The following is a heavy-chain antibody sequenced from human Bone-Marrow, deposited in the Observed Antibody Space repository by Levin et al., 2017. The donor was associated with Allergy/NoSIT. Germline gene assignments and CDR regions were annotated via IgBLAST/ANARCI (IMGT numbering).Heavy chain of an antibody. J-gene: IGHJ6*02. Sequence: VASVKVSCKASGYSFTSYYMHWVRQTPGQGLEWMGIINPGGGTTSYAQHFQGRVSMTRDTSTSTVYMDLSSLRSEDTAVYYCARGKSSGHRNYFGMDVWGQGTTVIVSS. D-gene: IGHD6-19*01. CDR2: INPGGGTT. V-gene: IGHV1-46*01. CDR1: GYSFTSYY. CDR3: ARGKSSGHRNYFGMDV.